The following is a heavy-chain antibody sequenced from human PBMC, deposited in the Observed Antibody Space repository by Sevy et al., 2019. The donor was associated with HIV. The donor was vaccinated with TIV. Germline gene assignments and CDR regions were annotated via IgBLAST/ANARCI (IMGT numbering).Heavy chain of an antibody. D-gene: IGHD3-3*01. V-gene: IGHV1-8*02. CDR2: MSPKSGST. CDR1: GDTFSTYD. Sequence: ASVKVSCKASGDTFSTYDINWVRQAPGQGLEWMGWMSPKSGSTGFAQKFQGRLTRTRDTSINTAYMELRSLRSEDTADYYCASGGSGDVWNYGYYYYGMDVWGQGTTVTVSS. J-gene: IGHJ6*02. CDR3: ASGGSGDVWNYGYYYYGMDV.